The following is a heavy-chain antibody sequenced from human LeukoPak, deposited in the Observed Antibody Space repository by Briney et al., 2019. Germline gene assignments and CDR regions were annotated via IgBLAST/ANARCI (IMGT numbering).Heavy chain of an antibody. CDR2: INHSGST. CDR1: GGSFSGYF. D-gene: IGHD6-19*01. V-gene: IGHV4-34*01. J-gene: IGHJ2*01. Sequence: SETLSLTCEVYGGSFSGYFWSWIRQTPGKGLEWIGEINHSGSTNYNPSLKSRVTISVDTSKNQFSLKLSSVTAADTAVYYCARGGAVAGKRYFDLWGRGTLVTVSS. CDR3: ARGGAVAGKRYFDL.